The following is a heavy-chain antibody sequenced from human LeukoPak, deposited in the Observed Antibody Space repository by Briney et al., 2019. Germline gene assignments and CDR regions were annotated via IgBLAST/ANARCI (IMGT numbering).Heavy chain of an antibody. CDR3: ARGSSSWYSFHFDC. V-gene: IGHV4-59*01. CDR2: IYYSGST. D-gene: IGHD6-13*01. J-gene: IGHJ4*02. CDR1: GGSISSYY. Sequence: SETLSLTCTVSGGSISSYYWSWIRQPPGKGLEWIGYIYYSGSTNYNPSLKSRVTISVDTSKNQFSLKLGSVTAADTAVYYCARGSSSWYSFHFDCWGQGTLVTVSS.